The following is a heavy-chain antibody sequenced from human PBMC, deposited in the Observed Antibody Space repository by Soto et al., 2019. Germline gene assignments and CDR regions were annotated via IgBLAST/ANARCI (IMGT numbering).Heavy chain of an antibody. J-gene: IGHJ4*02. Sequence: ASETLCLPWTGSGGTLRRYSWSLFRQPPGKGLEWIGYIYYSGSTNYNPSLKSRVTISVDTSKNQFSLKLSSVTAADTAVYYCARDARSGWYFDYWGQGTLVTVSS. CDR2: IYYSGST. CDR1: GGTLRRYS. CDR3: ARDARSGWYFDY. V-gene: IGHV4-59*01. D-gene: IGHD6-25*01.